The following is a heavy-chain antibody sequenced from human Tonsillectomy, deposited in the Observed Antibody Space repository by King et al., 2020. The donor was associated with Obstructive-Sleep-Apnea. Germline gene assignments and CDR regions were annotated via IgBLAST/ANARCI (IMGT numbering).Heavy chain of an antibody. V-gene: IGHV1-69*09. J-gene: IGHJ4*02. CDR3: ARVTEITFGFDY. CDR1: GGTFSSYA. D-gene: IGHD3-16*01. Sequence: QLVQSGAEVKKPGSSVKVSCKASGGTFSSYAISWVRQAPGQGLEWMGRIIPILGIANYAQKFQGRVTITADKSTSTAYLELSSLRSEETAVYYCARVTEITFGFDYWGQGTLVTVSS. CDR2: IIPILGIA.